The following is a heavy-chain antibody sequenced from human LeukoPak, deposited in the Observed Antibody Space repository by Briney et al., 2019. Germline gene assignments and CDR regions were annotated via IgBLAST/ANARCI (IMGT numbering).Heavy chain of an antibody. J-gene: IGHJ4*02. CDR1: GGSISSYY. V-gene: IGHV4-59*01. Sequence: SETLSLTCTVSGGSISSYYWSWIRQPPGKGLEWIGYIYYSGSTNYNPSLKSRVTISVDTSKNQFSLKLSSVTAAGTAVYYCARGYCSSTSCYRQVGYWGQGTLVTVSS. CDR2: IYYSGST. CDR3: ARGYCSSTSCYRQVGY. D-gene: IGHD2-2*02.